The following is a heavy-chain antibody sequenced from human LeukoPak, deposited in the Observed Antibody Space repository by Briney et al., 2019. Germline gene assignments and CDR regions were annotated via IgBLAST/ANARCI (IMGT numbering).Heavy chain of an antibody. CDR1: RFTFDTYS. CDR3: ARDRYYYDSSGYYGSDY. Sequence: GGSLRLSCTASRFTFDTYSMNWVRQAPGKGLEWVSSISSSSSYIYYADSVKGRFTISRDNAKNSLYLQTNSLRAEDTAVYYCARDRYYYDSSGYYGSDYWGQGTLVTVSS. D-gene: IGHD3-22*01. J-gene: IGHJ4*02. V-gene: IGHV3-21*01. CDR2: ISSSSSYI.